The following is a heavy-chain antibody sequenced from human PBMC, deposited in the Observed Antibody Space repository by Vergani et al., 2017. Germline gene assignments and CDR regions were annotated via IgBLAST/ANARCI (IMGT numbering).Heavy chain of an antibody. CDR2: ISSSSSTI. D-gene: IGHD6-13*01. Sequence: LEESGGGSVKPGGSLRLSCAASGFKFSDHYMSWIRQAPGKGLEWVSHISSSSSTIYYADSVKGRFTISRDNAKNSLYLQMNSLRAEDTAVYYCARDLFSSSSWYLQGAFDIWGQGTMVTVSS. V-gene: IGHV3-11*04. J-gene: IGHJ3*02. CDR1: GFKFSDHY. CDR3: ARDLFSSSSWYLQGAFDI.